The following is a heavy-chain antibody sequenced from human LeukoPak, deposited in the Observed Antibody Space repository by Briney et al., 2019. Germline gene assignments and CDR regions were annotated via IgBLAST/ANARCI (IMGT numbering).Heavy chain of an antibody. J-gene: IGHJ5*02. CDR2: INHSGST. Sequence: SETCPSPALSMVGPSVVTTGAGSASPQGRGLEWIGEINHSGSTNYNPSLKSRVTISVDTSKNQFSLKLSSVTAADTAVYYCARERRYSYGPRVVVYNWFDPWGQGTLVTVSS. V-gene: IGHV4-34*01. CDR1: VGPSVVTT. CDR3: ARERRYSYGPRVVVYNWFDP. D-gene: IGHD5-18*01.